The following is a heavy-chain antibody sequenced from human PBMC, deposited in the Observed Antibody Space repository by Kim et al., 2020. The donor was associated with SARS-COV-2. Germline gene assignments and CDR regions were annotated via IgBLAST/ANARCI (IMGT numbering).Heavy chain of an antibody. CDR3: AKDTGDGVAGDFYGMDV. CDR2: ISKDGNDI. J-gene: IGHJ6*02. Sequence: GGSLRLSCEDSTMSFTTYGTHWVRQAPGRGLEWVGAISKDGNDIYYADSVKGRFTISRDISTNTVYLQLNSLRPEDTALYYCAKDTGDGVAGDFYGMDVWGQGNTVTVSS. V-gene: IGHV3-30*18. D-gene: IGHD6-19*01. CDR1: TMSFTTYG.